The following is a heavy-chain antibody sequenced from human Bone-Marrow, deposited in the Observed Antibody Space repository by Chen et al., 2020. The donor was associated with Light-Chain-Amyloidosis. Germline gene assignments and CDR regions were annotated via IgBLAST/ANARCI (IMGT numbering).Heavy chain of an antibody. J-gene: IGHJ6*02. CDR3: ARPDTAMVTGYYYYGMDV. Sequence: EVQLVESGGGLIQPGGSLRLSCAASGFTVSSNYMSWVRQAPGKVLEWVSVIYSGGSTYYADSVKGRFTISRDNSKNTLYLQMNSLRAEDTAVYYCARPDTAMVTGYYYYGMDVWGQGTTVTVSS. CDR2: IYSGGST. V-gene: IGHV3-53*01. D-gene: IGHD5-18*01. CDR1: GFTVSSNY.